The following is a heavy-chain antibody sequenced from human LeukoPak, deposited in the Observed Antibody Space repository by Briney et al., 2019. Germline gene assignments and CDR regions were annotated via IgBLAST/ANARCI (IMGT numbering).Heavy chain of an antibody. J-gene: IGHJ4*02. CDR2: ISGSGVSA. D-gene: IGHD6-19*01. CDR1: GFTFSSYA. Sequence: GGSLRLSCAASGFTFSSYAMNWVRQAPGKGLEWVSGISGSGVSAYYADSVKGRFTISRDNSKNTLYLQMNSLRAEDTAVYYCAKDRGGSGRYYFDYWGQGTLVTVSS. V-gene: IGHV3-23*01. CDR3: AKDRGGSGRYYFDY.